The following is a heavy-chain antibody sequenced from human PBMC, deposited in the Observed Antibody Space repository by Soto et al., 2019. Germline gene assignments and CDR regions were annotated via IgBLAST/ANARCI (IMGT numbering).Heavy chain of an antibody. CDR2: ISGSGGST. D-gene: IGHD1-26*01. CDR3: AKGLIVGATTDAFDI. CDR1: GFTFSNYI. Sequence: GGSLRLSCAASGFTFSNYIMNWVRQAPGKGLEWVSAISGSGGSTYYADSVKGRFTISRDNSKNTLYLQMNSLRAEDTAVYYCAKGLIVGATTDAFDIWGQGTMVTVSS. J-gene: IGHJ3*02. V-gene: IGHV3-23*01.